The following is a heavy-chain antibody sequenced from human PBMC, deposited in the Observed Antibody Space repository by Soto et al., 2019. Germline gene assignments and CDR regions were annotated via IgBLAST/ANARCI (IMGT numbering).Heavy chain of an antibody. CDR1: GYDLNTNW. V-gene: IGHV5-51*01. D-gene: IGHD4-17*01. CDR2: IYPGDSDT. CDR3: LCNDYGDRAHTFDY. Sequence: GESLKTPCRGSGYDLNTNWIAWVRQMPGKGLEWMGIIYPGDSDTRYSPSFQGQVTISADKSISTAYLQWSSLKASDTAMYYCLCNDYGDRAHTFDYWGQGTLVTVSS. J-gene: IGHJ4*02.